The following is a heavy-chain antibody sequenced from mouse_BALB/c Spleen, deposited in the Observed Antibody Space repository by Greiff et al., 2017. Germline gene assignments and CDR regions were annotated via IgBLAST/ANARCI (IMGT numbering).Heavy chain of an antibody. D-gene: IGHD1-1*01. J-gene: IGHJ1*01. CDR3: ACWGYGSSYGYFDD. Sequence: LVKTGASVKISCKASGYSFTGYYMHWVKQSHGKSLEWIGYISCYNGAISYNQKFKGKSTFTIDTSSSTDYMQFNSLTSEDSAVYYSACWGYGSSYGYFDDWGEGTTVTVSS. CDR1: GYSFTGYY. V-gene: IGHV1S34*01. CDR2: ISCYNGAI.